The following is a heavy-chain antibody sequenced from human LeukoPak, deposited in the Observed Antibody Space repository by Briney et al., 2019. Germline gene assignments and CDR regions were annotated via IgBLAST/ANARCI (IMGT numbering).Heavy chain of an antibody. Sequence: GGSLRLSCAASGFTFSSYAMSWVRQAPGKGLEWVSAISGSGGSTYYADSVKGRFTISRDNSKNTLYLQMNSLRAEDTAVYYCAKIVRNYYGSGSYFSDYWGQGTLVTVSS. CDR3: AKIVRNYYGSGSYFSDY. CDR2: ISGSGGST. V-gene: IGHV3-23*01. CDR1: GFTFSSYA. D-gene: IGHD3-10*01. J-gene: IGHJ4*02.